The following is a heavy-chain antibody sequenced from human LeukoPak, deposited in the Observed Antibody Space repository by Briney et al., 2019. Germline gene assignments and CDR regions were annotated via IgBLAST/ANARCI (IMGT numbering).Heavy chain of an antibody. V-gene: IGHV4-4*02. J-gene: IGHJ4*02. CDR1: GGSISSSNW. D-gene: IGHD2-2*01. CDR2: FYHSGST. Sequence: SETLSLTCAVSGGSISSSNWWSWVRQPPGKGLEWIGEFYHSGSTNYNPSLKSRVTISVDKSKNQFSLKLSSVTAADTAVYYCARRYCSSTSCYDYWGQGTLVTVSS. CDR3: ARRYCSSTSCYDY.